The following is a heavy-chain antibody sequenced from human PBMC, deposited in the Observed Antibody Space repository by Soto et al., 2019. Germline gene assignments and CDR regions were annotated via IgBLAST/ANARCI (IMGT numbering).Heavy chain of an antibody. CDR2: IIPIFGTP. V-gene: IGHV1-69*06. CDR3: ARGLECRGYCLDKPTWFGP. D-gene: IGHD2-15*01. CDR1: GGTFSTYT. Sequence: GASVKVSCKASGGTFSTYTFSWVRQAPGQGLEWMGRIIPIFGTPYYAQKFQGRVTITADKSTSTVYMELSSLGSDDTAVYFCARGLECRGYCLDKPTWFGPWGQGTLVTRLL. J-gene: IGHJ5*02.